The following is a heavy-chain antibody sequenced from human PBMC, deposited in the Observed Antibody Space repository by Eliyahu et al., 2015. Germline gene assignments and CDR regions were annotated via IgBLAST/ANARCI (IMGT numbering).Heavy chain of an antibody. J-gene: IGHJ5*02. Sequence: EVQLVESGGGLVQPGGSLRLSCAASGFTFSSYAMSWVRQAPGKGLEWVSAISGSGGSTYYADSVKGRFTISRDNSKNTLYLQMNSLRAEDTAVYYCAKTAGHDFWSGYTAVRGWFDPWGQGTLVTVSS. V-gene: IGHV3-23*04. CDR2: ISGSGGST. CDR1: GFTFSSYA. D-gene: IGHD3-3*01. CDR3: AKTAGHDFWSGYTAVRGWFDP.